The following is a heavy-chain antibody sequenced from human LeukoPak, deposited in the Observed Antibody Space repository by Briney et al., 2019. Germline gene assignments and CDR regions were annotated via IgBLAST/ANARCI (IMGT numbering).Heavy chain of an antibody. Sequence: ASVKVSCKASGYTFTSYGISWVRQAPGQGLEWMGWISAYNDNTNYAQKLQGRVTMTTDTSTTTAYMELRSLRSDDTAVYYCARGPEGVVPAGRNWYFDLWGRGTLVTVSS. CDR2: ISAYNDNT. D-gene: IGHD2-2*01. V-gene: IGHV1-18*01. J-gene: IGHJ2*01. CDR3: ARGPEGVVPAGRNWYFDL. CDR1: GYTFTSYG.